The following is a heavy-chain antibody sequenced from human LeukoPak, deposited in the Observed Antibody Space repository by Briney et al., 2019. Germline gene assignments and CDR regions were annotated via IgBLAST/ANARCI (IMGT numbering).Heavy chain of an antibody. CDR2: INHSGST. V-gene: IGHV4-34*01. Sequence: SETLSLTCAVYGGSFSGYYWSWIRQPPGKGLEWIGEINHSGSTNYNPSLKSRVTTSVDTSKNQFSLKLSSVTAADTAVYYCARGSSSSWYSAYYFDYWGQGTLVTVSS. D-gene: IGHD6-13*01. CDR3: ARGSSSSWYSAYYFDY. J-gene: IGHJ4*02. CDR1: GGSFSGYY.